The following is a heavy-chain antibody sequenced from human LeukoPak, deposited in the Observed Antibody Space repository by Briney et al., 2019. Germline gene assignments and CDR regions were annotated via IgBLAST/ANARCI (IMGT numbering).Heavy chain of an antibody. D-gene: IGHD6-6*01. V-gene: IGHV3-13*04. J-gene: IGHJ2*01. CDR1: GFTFSSYD. CDR3: ARWRSTSWYFDL. CDR2: IGTAGDT. Sequence: GGSLRLSCAASGFTFSSYDMHWVRQATGKDLEWVSAIGTAGDTYYPGSVNGRFTISRENAKNSLYLQMNSLRAGDTAVYYCARWRSTSWYFDLWGRGTLVTVSS.